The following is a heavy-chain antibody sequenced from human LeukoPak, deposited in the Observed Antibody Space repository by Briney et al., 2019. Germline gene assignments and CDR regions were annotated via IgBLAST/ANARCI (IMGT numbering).Heavy chain of an antibody. CDR2: IKEDGSEK. CDR3: VRRRTVDV. J-gene: IGHJ6*02. CDR1: GFTFSGYW. V-gene: IGHV3-7*01. Sequence: GGSLRLSCAASGFTFSGYWMTWVRQAPGKGLEWVANIKEDGSEKYYVDSVKGRFTISRDNAKNSLFLQMNSLRAEDTAVYYCVRRRTVDVWGQGTTVTVSS.